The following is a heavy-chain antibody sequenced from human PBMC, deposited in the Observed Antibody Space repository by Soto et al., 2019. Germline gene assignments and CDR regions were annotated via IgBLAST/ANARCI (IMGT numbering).Heavy chain of an antibody. CDR2: TYHSGTT. J-gene: IGHJ5*02. Sequence: QVQLQESGPGLVQPSGTLSLTCAVSGDSINNSHWWSWVRQTPGKGLEWIGETYHSGTTNYNPSLKARVTISIDKSKNQFSLKMNSVTAADTAVYYCAREVNSIPARSPNWFDPCGQGTLVTVSS. D-gene: IGHD3-3*02. V-gene: IGHV4-4*02. CDR3: AREVNSIPARSPNWFDP. CDR1: GDSINNSHW.